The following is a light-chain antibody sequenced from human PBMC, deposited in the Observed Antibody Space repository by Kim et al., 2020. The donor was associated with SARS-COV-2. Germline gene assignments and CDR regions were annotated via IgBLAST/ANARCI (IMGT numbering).Light chain of an antibody. CDR2: GAS. CDR1: QIVSSSY. V-gene: IGKV3-20*01. J-gene: IGKJ2*03. CDR3: QQYGSSPYS. Sequence: WSPGERATLSCRASQIVSSSYLAWYQQKPGQAPRLLIYGASSRATGIPDRFSGSGSGTDFTLTISRLEPEDFALYYCQQYGSSPYSFGQGTKLEI.